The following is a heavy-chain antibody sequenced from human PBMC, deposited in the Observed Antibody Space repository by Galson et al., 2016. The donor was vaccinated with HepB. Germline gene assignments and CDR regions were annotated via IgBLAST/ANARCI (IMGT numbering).Heavy chain of an antibody. J-gene: IGHJ4*02. Sequence: SLRLSCAASGFTFSSYAMNWVRQVSDKGLEWVAVVSGGSAYTYYADSVKGRFTIFRDNSKDTLYLQMNRLRVADTAVYYCARANSGWVAYDFWGQGTPVTVSS. CDR3: ARANSGWVAYDF. D-gene: IGHD6-19*01. V-gene: IGHV3-23*01. CDR1: GFTFSSYA. CDR2: VSGGSAYT.